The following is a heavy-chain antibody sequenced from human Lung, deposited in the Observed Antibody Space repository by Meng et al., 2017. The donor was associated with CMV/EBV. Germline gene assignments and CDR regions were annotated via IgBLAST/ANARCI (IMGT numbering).Heavy chain of an antibody. V-gene: IGHV1-45*02. D-gene: IGHD3-10*01. CDR3: ARSPLTPSQYGDLYVEG. CDR1: STFTYRH. Sequence: STFTYRHLHWVRQAPGQAFEWMGWITPYNGNTKYSQKFRDRVTITRENSLSTIYLEVRSLRSEDTAVYYCARSPLTPSQYGDLYVEGWGPGTLVTVSS. CDR2: ITPYNGNT. J-gene: IGHJ1*01.